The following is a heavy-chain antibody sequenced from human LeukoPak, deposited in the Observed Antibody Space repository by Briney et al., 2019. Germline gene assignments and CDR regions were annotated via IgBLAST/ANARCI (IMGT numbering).Heavy chain of an antibody. CDR2: IRYDGSNK. CDR1: GFTFSSYG. Sequence: GSLRLSCAASGFTFSSYGMHWVRQAPGKGLEWVAFIRYDGSNKYYADSVKGRFTISRDNSKNTLYLQMNSLRAEDTAVYYCASGYSYGPTYFDYWGQGTLVTVSS. V-gene: IGHV3-30*02. J-gene: IGHJ4*02. D-gene: IGHD5-18*01. CDR3: ASGYSYGPTYFDY.